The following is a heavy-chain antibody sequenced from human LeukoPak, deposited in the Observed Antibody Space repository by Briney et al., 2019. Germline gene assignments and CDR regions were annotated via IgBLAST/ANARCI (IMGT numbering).Heavy chain of an antibody. CDR3: ARESNSPLDY. Sequence: PSETLSLTCAVYGGSFSGYYWSWIRQPPGKGLEWIGEINHSGGTNYNPSLKSRVTISVDTSKNQFSLKLSSVTAADTAVYYCARESNSPLDYWGQGTLATVSS. D-gene: IGHD5-24*01. V-gene: IGHV4-34*01. J-gene: IGHJ4*02. CDR1: GGSFSGYY. CDR2: INHSGGT.